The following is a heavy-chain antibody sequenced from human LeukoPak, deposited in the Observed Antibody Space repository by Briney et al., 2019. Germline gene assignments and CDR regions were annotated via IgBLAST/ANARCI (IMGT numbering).Heavy chain of an antibody. D-gene: IGHD4-17*01. CDR1: GFTFSSYA. CDR2: IYHSGST. CDR3: ARAPAAGDYGTY. Sequence: PGGSLRLSCAASGFTFSSYAMHWVRQPPGKGLEWIGEIYHSGSTNYNPSLKSRVTISVDKSKNQFSLKLSSVTAADTAVYYCARAPAAGDYGTYWGQGTLVTVSS. J-gene: IGHJ4*02. V-gene: IGHV4-4*02.